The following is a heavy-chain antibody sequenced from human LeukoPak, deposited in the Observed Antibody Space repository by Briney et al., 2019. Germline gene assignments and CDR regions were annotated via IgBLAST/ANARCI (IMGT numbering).Heavy chain of an antibody. V-gene: IGHV4-59*01. CDR3: ASGYGYDSSGYYYDY. D-gene: IGHD3-22*01. Sequence: KTSETLSLTCTVSGGSISSYYWSWIRQPPGKGLEWIGYIYYSGSTNYNPSLKSRVTISVDTSKNQFSLKLSSVTAADTAVYYSASGYGYDSSGYYYDYWGQGTLVTVSS. CDR1: GGSISSYY. CDR2: IYYSGST. J-gene: IGHJ4*02.